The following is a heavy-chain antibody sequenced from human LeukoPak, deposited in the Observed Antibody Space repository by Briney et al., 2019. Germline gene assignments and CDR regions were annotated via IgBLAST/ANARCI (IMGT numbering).Heavy chain of an antibody. V-gene: IGHV4-4*07. D-gene: IGHD3-10*01. J-gene: IGHJ4*02. Sequence: PSETLSLTCTVSGGSISSYYWSWIRQPAGKGLEWIGRIYTSGSTNYNPSLKSRVTMSVDTSKNQFSLTLSSVTAADTAVYSCARDRENYYGSGSFDYWGQGTLVTVSS. CDR1: GGSISSYY. CDR2: IYTSGST. CDR3: ARDRENYYGSGSFDY.